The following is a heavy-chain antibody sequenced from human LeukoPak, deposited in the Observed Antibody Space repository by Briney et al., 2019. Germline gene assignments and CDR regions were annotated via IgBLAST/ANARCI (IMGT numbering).Heavy chain of an antibody. V-gene: IGHV3-7*01. CDR3: ARDGGSGSYRFYYYYHMDV. D-gene: IGHD3-10*01. CDR1: GFTFSNYW. CDR2: IKRDGSAK. J-gene: IGHJ6*03. Sequence: PGGSLRLSCAASGFTFSNYWMSWVRQAPGKGLEWVANIKRDGSAKNYVDSVKGRFTVSRDNAKSSLYLQMNSLRVEDTAVYYCARDGGSGSYRFYYYYHMDVWGKGTTVTVSS.